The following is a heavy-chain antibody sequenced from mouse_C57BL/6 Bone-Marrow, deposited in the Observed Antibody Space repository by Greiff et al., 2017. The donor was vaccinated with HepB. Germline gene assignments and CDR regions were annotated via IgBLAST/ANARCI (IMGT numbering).Heavy chain of an antibody. CDR1: GYAFSSSW. V-gene: IGHV1-82*01. Sequence: VQVVESGPELVKPGASVKISCKASGYAFSSSWLNWVKQRPGKGLEWIGRIYPGDGDTNYKGKFKGKDTLTADKTSSTAYMQLSSLTSEDSAVYFCANYYYGSSYGFAYWGQGTRVTVSA. J-gene: IGHJ3*01. CDR2: IYPGDGDT. D-gene: IGHD1-1*01. CDR3: ANYYYGSSYGFAY.